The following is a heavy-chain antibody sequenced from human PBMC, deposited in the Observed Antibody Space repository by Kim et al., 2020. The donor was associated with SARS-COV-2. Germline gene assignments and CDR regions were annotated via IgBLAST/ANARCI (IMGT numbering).Heavy chain of an antibody. V-gene: IGHV3-23*01. Sequence: GGSLRLSCAASGYTFSSYAMTWVRQAPGKGLEWVAAVSAAGLRTYYADSLKGRFTISRDNSKNTVNPQMNSLRPEDSAVYYCAKGQSGTRQERYSDYWG. J-gene: IGHJ4*01. CDR2: VSAAGLRT. D-gene: IGHD1-26*01. CDR1: GYTFSSYA. CDR3: AKGQSGTRQERYSDY.